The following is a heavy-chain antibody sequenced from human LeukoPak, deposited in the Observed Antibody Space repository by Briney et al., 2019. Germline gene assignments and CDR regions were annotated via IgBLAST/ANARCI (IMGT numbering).Heavy chain of an antibody. D-gene: IGHD3-10*01. CDR2: IYPGDSDT. CDR3: ARGFHGSGSYGEYWFDP. Sequence: GESLKISCKGSGYSFTNYWIGWVRQMPGKGLEWTGIIYPGDSDTRYSPSFQGQVTISADKSISTAYLQWSSLKASDTAMYYCARGFHGSGSYGEYWFDPWGQGTLVTVSS. J-gene: IGHJ5*02. V-gene: IGHV5-51*01. CDR1: GYSFTNYW.